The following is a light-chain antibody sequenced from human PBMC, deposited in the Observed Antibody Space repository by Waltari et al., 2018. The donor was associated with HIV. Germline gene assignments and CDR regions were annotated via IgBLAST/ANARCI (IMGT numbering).Light chain of an antibody. CDR3: SSYTSSSTLGYV. CDR1: SSDVGGYNY. J-gene: IGLJ1*01. V-gene: IGLV2-14*01. CDR2: DVS. Sequence: QSALTQPASVSGSPGQSITISCTGTSSDVGGYNYVSWYQQHPGKAKLMIYDVSKRPSGVSNRFSGSKSGNTASLTISGLQAEDEADYYCSSYTSSSTLGYVFGTGTKVTVL.